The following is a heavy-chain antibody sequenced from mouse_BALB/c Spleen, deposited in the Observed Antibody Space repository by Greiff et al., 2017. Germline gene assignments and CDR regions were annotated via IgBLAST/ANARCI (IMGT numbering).Heavy chain of an antibody. CDR2: IRNKANGYTT. CDR3: AREDYYGSSYWYFDV. J-gene: IGHJ1*01. D-gene: IGHD1-1*01. CDR1: GFTFTDYY. V-gene: IGHV7-3*02. Sequence: EVKLVESGGGLVQPGGSLRLSCATSGFTFTDYYMSWVRQPPGKALEWLGFIRNKANGYTTEYSASVKGRFTISRDNSQSILYLQMNTLRAEDSATYYCAREDYYGSSYWYFDVGGAGTTVTVSS.